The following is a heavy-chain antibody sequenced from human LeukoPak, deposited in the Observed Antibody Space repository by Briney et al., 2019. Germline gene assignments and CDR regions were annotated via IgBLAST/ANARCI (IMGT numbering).Heavy chain of an antibody. CDR1: GFTFSSYW. J-gene: IGHJ4*02. CDR2: INSDGSST. Sequence: PGGSLRLSCAASGFTFSSYWMHWVRQAPGKGLVWVSRINSDGSSTGYADSVKGRFTISRDNAKNTLYLQMNSLRAEDTAVYYCARGDLRRAIDYWGQGTLVTVSS. D-gene: IGHD1-26*01. V-gene: IGHV3-74*01. CDR3: ARGDLRRAIDY.